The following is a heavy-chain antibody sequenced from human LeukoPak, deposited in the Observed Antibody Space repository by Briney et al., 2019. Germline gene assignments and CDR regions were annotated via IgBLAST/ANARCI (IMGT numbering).Heavy chain of an antibody. CDR3: ARIEKAGGVTVS. CDR2: MNPNSGNT. CDR1: GYTFTSYD. D-gene: IGHD3-16*01. V-gene: IGHV1-8*01. Sequence: ASVKVSCKASGYTFTSYDINWVPQATGQGLEWMGWMNPNSGNTGYAQKLQRRGTVNRNSSIRTAYMELSSLRTEETAVYYWARIEKAGGVTVSWGQGTLVTVSS. J-gene: IGHJ5*02.